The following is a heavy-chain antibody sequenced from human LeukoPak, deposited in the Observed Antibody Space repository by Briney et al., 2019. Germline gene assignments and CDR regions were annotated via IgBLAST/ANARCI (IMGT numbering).Heavy chain of an antibody. D-gene: IGHD6-13*01. CDR3: ARDIATAGHSAIEY. CDR2: ISSSGSTI. Sequence: PGGSLRLSCAASGFTVSSNYLSWVRQAPGKGLEWVSYISSSGSTIYYADSVKGRFTISRDNAKNSLFLQMNSLRAEDTAVYYCARDIATAGHSAIEYWGQGTLVTVSS. CDR1: GFTVSSNY. J-gene: IGHJ4*02. V-gene: IGHV3-11*04.